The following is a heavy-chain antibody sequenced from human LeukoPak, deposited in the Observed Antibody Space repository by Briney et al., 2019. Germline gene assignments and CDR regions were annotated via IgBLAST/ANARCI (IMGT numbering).Heavy chain of an antibody. CDR2: IIPIFGTA. Sequence: SVKVSCKASGGTFSSYAISWVRQAPGQGLEWMGGIIPIFGTANYARKFQGRVTITADESTSTAYMELSSLRSEDTAVYYCAREETGTGGNWSDPWGQGTLVTVSS. CDR3: AREETGTGGNWSDP. J-gene: IGHJ5*02. V-gene: IGHV1-69*13. CDR1: GGTFSSYA. D-gene: IGHD1/OR15-1a*01.